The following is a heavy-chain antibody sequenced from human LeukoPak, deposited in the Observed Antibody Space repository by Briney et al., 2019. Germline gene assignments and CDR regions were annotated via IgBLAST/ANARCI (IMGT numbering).Heavy chain of an antibody. CDR3: ARPSDSSAYSRNDAFDI. D-gene: IGHD3-22*01. Sequence: SETLSLTCTVSGDSINSYFWSWIRQPPGKGLEWIGCIYYSGSTNYNPSLKSRVTISADTSKNQFSLKLSSVTAADTAVYYCARPSDSSAYSRNDAFDIWGQGTMVTVSS. CDR1: GDSINSYF. V-gene: IGHV4-59*01. J-gene: IGHJ3*02. CDR2: IYYSGST.